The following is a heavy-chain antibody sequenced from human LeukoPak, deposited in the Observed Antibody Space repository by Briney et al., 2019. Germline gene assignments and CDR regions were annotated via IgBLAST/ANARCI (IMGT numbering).Heavy chain of an antibody. J-gene: IGHJ4*02. CDR3: ARQRGRWDSFDY. D-gene: IGHD1-26*01. Sequence: SETLSLTCAVSGGSISSTHWWSWVRQPPGKGLEWIGEIYHSGSTNYNPSLKSRVTISVDTSKNQFSLRLTSVTAADTAVYYCARQRGRWDSFDYWGQGTLVTVSS. CDR1: GGSISSTHW. V-gene: IGHV4-4*02. CDR2: IYHSGST.